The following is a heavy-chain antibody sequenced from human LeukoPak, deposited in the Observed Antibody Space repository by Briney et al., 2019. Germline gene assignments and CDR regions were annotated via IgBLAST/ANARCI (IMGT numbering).Heavy chain of an antibody. CDR3: AKTNVKYCSGGSCFDAFDI. J-gene: IGHJ3*02. CDR2: IRFDGGEK. D-gene: IGHD2-15*01. Sequence: GGSLRLSCAASGFTFSNYGMHWVRQAPGKGLEWVAFIRFDGGEKYYPDSVKGRFTISRDNSKNTLYLQMNSLRAEDTAVYYCAKTNVKYCSGGSCFDAFDIWGQGTMVTVSS. V-gene: IGHV3-30*02. CDR1: GFTFSNYG.